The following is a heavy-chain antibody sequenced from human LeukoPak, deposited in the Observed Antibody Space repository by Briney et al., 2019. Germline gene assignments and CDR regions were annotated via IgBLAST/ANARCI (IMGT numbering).Heavy chain of an antibody. J-gene: IGHJ4*02. CDR1: GYTFSSYA. CDR2: INAGNGNT. D-gene: IGHD3-3*01. Sequence: ASVKVSCKASGYTFSSYAMHWVRQAPGQRLEWMGWINAGNGNTKFSHEFQGRVTITRDTSASTAYMELNSLRSEDMAVYYCARDQGDFWSGYRLWGQGTLVTVSS. CDR3: ARDQGDFWSGYRL. V-gene: IGHV1-3*03.